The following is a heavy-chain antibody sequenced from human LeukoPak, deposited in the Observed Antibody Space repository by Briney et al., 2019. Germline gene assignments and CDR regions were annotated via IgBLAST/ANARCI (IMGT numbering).Heavy chain of an antibody. CDR1: GFTFSSYG. CDR3: ARAGGSYLNYFDY. D-gene: IGHD1-26*01. Sequence: GGSLRLSCAASGFTFSSYGMTWVRQAPGQGLEWVSYISISTTTIYYADSVKGRFTVSRDNAKNSLYLQMNSLRAEDTAVYYCARAGGSYLNYFDYWGQGTLVTVSS. V-gene: IGHV3-48*04. J-gene: IGHJ4*02. CDR2: ISISTTTI.